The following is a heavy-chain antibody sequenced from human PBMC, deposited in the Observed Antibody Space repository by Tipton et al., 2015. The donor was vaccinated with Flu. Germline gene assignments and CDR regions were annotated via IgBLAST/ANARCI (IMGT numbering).Heavy chain of an antibody. CDR2: INWNGGST. J-gene: IGHJ4*02. V-gene: IGHV3-20*01. Sequence: SLRLSCAASGFTFDDYGMSWVRQAPGEGLEWVSGINWNGGSTGYADPVKGRFTISRDNAKNSLYLQMNSLRAEDTALYHCAVRSGSYYSLTSFDYWGQGTLVTVSS. D-gene: IGHD3-10*01. CDR3: AVRSGSYYSLTSFDY. CDR1: GFTFDDYG.